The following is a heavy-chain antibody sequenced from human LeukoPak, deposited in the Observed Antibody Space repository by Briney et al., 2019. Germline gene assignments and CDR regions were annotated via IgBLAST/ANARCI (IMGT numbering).Heavy chain of an antibody. CDR1: LVTTTSNS. D-gene: IGHD1-14*01. Sequence: PSETLTLTCTASLVTTTSNSRSWVRQPPGKGLEWVAEIHRGGSTNYNTSRQSRVAITIDRSRKQIALDLSSEAAADTAVYYCAREILGGFNPGAYWGQGTLVTVSS. CDR2: IHRGGST. V-gene: IGHV4-4*02. CDR3: AREILGGFNPGAY. J-gene: IGHJ4*02.